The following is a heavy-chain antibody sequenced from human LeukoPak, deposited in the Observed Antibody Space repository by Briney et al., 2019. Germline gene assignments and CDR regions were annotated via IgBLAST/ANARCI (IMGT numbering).Heavy chain of an antibody. CDR3: ARSSKSAFDY. CDR1: GYIWTNNW. Sequence: GESLKISWTGYIWTNNWIGWVRQVPGKGLEWVGIFYPAESRVRYGPSFRGQVTISVDKSISTAYLQWNSLKASDSAMYYCARSSKSAFDYWGQGTLVSVSS. J-gene: IGHJ4*02. CDR2: FYPAESRV. D-gene: IGHD3-3*01. V-gene: IGHV5-51*01.